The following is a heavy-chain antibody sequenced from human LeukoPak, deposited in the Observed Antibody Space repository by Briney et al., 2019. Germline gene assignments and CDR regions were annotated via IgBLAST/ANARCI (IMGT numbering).Heavy chain of an antibody. CDR3: ARDPYDGNYYFDY. CDR2: FNANSGDT. Sequence: GASVKVSCKTSGYTFTGYHVHWVRQAPGQGLEWMGRFNANSGDTKYAQKFQGRVTMTRDTSIGTDYMELTSLISDDTAIYYCARDPYDGNYYFDYWGQGTLVTVAS. V-gene: IGHV1-2*06. J-gene: IGHJ4*02. D-gene: IGHD3-3*01. CDR1: GYTFTGYH.